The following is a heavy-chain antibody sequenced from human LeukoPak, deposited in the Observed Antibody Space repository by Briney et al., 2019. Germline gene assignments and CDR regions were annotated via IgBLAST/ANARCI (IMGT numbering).Heavy chain of an antibody. V-gene: IGHV3-15*01. Sequence: GGSLRLSCAASGFTFSNAWMSWVRQAPGKGLEWVGRIKSKTDGGTTDYAAPVKGRFTISRDDSKNTLYLQMNSLKTEDTAVHYCIERVPAAQTFSDYWGQGTLVTVSS. J-gene: IGHJ4*02. CDR1: GFTFSNAW. CDR3: IERVPAAQTFSDY. CDR2: IKSKTDGGTT. D-gene: IGHD2-2*01.